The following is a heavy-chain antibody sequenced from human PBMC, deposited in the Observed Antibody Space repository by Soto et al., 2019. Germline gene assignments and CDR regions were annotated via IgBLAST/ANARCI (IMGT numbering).Heavy chain of an antibody. D-gene: IGHD4-17*01. CDR2: ISSSSSYI. CDR3: ARELMTTVTTGWFDP. V-gene: IGHV3-21*01. Sequence: PGGSLRLSCAASGFTFSSYSMNWVRQAPGKGLEWVSSISSSSSYIYYADSVKGRFTISRDNAKNSLYLQMNSLRAEDTAVYYCARELMTTVTTGWFDPWGQGTLVTVSS. J-gene: IGHJ5*02. CDR1: GFTFSSYS.